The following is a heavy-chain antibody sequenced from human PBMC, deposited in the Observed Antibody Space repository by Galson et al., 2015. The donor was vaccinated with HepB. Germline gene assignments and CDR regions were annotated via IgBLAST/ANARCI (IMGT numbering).Heavy chain of an antibody. J-gene: IGHJ4*02. V-gene: IGHV4-38-2*02. CDR3: ARDVSWFGEPY. Sequence: SETLSLTCTVSGYSISRGYYWGWIRQPPGKGLEWIGRIYHSGSTYYNPSLKSRVTISVDTSKNQFSLKLGSVTAADTAVYYCARDVSWFGEPYWGQGTLVTVSS. CDR2: IYHSGST. CDR1: GYSISRGYY. D-gene: IGHD3-10*01.